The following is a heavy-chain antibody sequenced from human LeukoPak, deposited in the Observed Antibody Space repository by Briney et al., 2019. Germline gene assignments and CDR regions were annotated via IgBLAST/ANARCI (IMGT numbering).Heavy chain of an antibody. D-gene: IGHD3-10*01. Sequence: SETLSLTCAVYGASFSDYYWSWIRQPPGKGLEWIGEINHSGSTNYNPSLKSRVAISVDTSKNQFSLKLSSVTAADTAVYYCARQDHNSGSYEDWFDPWGQGTLVTVSS. CDR1: GASFSDYY. J-gene: IGHJ5*02. CDR3: ARQDHNSGSYEDWFDP. V-gene: IGHV4-34*01. CDR2: INHSGST.